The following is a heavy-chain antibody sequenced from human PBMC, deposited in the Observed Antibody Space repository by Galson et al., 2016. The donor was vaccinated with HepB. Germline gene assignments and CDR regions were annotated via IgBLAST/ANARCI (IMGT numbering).Heavy chain of an antibody. CDR2: IWYDGSNK. CDR3: ASDAVGAAQLGS. J-gene: IGHJ4*02. Sequence: SLRLSCAASGFTFSSYGIHWVRQAPGKGLEWVAGIWYDGSNKYYADSVKGRFTISRDNSKNTLYLQMNSLRPEDTAVYYCASDAVGAAQLGSWGQGTLVTVSS. D-gene: IGHD1-26*01. V-gene: IGHV3-33*01. CDR1: GFTFSSYG.